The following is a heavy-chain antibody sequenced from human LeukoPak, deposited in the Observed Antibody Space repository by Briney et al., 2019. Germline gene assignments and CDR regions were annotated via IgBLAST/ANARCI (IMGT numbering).Heavy chain of an antibody. J-gene: IGHJ4*02. V-gene: IGHV3-23*01. CDR3: AKSYYF. CDR1: GFTFSSYA. D-gene: IGHD2-21*01. CDR2: ISGTGDST. Sequence: GGSLRLSCTASGFTFSSYALSWVRQAPGTGLEWVSAISGTGDSTYYADFVKGRFTISRDNSKNTLYLQMNSLRAEDTAVYYCAKSYYFWGQGILVTVSS.